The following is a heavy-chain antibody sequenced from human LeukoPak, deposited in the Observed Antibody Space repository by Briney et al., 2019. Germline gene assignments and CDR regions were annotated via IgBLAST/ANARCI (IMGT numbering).Heavy chain of an antibody. V-gene: IGHV3-21*01. D-gene: IGHD4-23*01. CDR1: GFTFSSYS. J-gene: IGHJ4*02. Sequence: PGGSLRLSCAASGFTFSSYSMNWVRQAPGKGLEWVSSISSSSSYIYYADSVKGRFTISRDNAKNSLYLQMNSLRAEDTAVYYCTTSVVTLYFDYWGQGTLVTVSS. CDR3: TTSVVTLYFDY. CDR2: ISSSSSYI.